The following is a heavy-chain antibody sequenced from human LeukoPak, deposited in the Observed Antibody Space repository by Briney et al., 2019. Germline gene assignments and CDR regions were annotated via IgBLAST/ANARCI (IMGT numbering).Heavy chain of an antibody. CDR3: ARDLLLRPTRKTDFDY. J-gene: IGHJ4*02. CDR1: GYTFTGYY. V-gene: IGHV1-2*02. CDR2: INPNSGGT. Sequence: GASVKVSCKASGYTFTGYYMHWVRQAPGQGLEWMGWINPNSGGTNYAQKFQGRVTMTRDTSISTAYVELSRLRSDDTAVYYCARDLLLRPTRKTDFDYWGQGTLVTVSS.